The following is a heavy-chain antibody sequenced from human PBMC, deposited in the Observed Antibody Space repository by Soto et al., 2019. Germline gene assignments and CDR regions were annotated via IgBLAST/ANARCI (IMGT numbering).Heavy chain of an antibody. J-gene: IGHJ6*02. CDR1: GFTFSSYS. CDR3: ARLKQMVPGYYGLDV. CDR2: ISSSSSYI. Sequence: PEGSLRLSCAASGFTFSSYSMNWVRQAPGKGLEWVSSISSSSSYIYYADSVKGRFTISRDNAKNSLYLQMNSLRAEDTAVYYCARLKQMVPGYYGLDVWGQGTTVTVSS. D-gene: IGHD2-8*01. V-gene: IGHV3-21*01.